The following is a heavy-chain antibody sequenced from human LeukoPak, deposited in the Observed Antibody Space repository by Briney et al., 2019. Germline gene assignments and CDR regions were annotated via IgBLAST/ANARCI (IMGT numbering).Heavy chain of an antibody. V-gene: IGHV3-15*01. Sequence: PGGSLRLSCAASGFTFNYAWMSWVRQAPGKGLEWVGRIKSKTDGGTADYAAPVKDRFAISRDDSKNTLYLQMNSLKTEDTAVYYCTTGLGAYWGQGTLVTVSS. D-gene: IGHD7-27*01. CDR3: TTGLGAY. CDR2: IKSKTDGGTA. J-gene: IGHJ4*02. CDR1: GFTFNYAW.